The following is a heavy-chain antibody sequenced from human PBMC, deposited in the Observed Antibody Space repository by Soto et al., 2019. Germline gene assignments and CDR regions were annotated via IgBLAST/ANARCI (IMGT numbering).Heavy chain of an antibody. CDR3: AKGGSGSYYVYFDY. D-gene: IGHD1-26*01. Sequence: GGSLRLSCAASGFSFSIYYRGWIRQAPGKGLEWVSVISGRGGTTYYADSVKGRFTISRDNSGNTLYLQMNSLRAEDTAIYYCAKGGSGSYYVYFDYWGQGTPVTV. J-gene: IGHJ4*02. CDR1: GFSFSIYY. V-gene: IGHV3-23*01. CDR2: ISGRGGTT.